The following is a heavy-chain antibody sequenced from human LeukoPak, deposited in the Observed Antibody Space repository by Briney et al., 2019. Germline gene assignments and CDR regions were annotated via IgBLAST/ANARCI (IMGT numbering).Heavy chain of an antibody. J-gene: IGHJ4*02. CDR1: GFTFSSYG. V-gene: IGHV3-30*02. CDR3: AKNCGGYCSADY. D-gene: IGHD2-21*01. Sequence: GGSLRLSCAASGFTFSSYGMHWVRRAPGKGLEWVAFIRYDGSNKYYADSVKGRFTISRDNSKNTLYLQMNNLRPDDSAVYHCAKNCGGYCSADYWGQGALVTVPS. CDR2: IRYDGSNK.